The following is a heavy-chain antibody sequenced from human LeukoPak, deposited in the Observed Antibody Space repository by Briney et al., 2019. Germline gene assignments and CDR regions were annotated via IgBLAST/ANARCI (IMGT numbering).Heavy chain of an antibody. Sequence: SQTLSLTCTVSGGSISSGGYYWSWIRQHPGKGLEWIGYIYYSGSTYYNPSLKSRVTISVDTSKNQFSLKLSSVTAADTAVYYCARGGYGDYNLYYYGMDVWGQGTTVTVSS. CDR2: IYYSGST. CDR3: ARGGYGDYNLYYYGMDV. CDR1: GGSISSGGYY. V-gene: IGHV4-31*03. J-gene: IGHJ6*02. D-gene: IGHD4-17*01.